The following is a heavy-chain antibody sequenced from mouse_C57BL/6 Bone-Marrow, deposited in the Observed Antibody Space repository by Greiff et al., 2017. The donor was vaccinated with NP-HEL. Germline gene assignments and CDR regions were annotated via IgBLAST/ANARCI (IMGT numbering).Heavy chain of an antibody. CDR1: GYTFTSYW. CDR3: ARDGSSSAWFAY. V-gene: IGHV1-69*01. D-gene: IGHD1-1*01. Sequence: VQLQQPGAELVMPGASVKLSCKASGYTFTSYWMHWVKQRPGQGLEWIGEIDPSDSYTNYNQKFKGKSTLTVDKSSSTAYMQLSSLTSEDSAVYYCARDGSSSAWFAYGGRGTLVTVSA. J-gene: IGHJ3*01. CDR2: IDPSDSYT.